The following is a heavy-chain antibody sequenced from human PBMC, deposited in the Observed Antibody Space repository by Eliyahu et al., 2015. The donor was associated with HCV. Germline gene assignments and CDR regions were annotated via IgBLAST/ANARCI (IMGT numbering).Heavy chain of an antibody. V-gene: IGHV3-23*01. Sequence: EVHLLESGGGLVQPGGSLRLSCAASGFTFNIYAMTWVRQAPGKGLEWVSAITSSGGNSYYADSAKGRFTISRDNSKNRLYLQMNSLRDDDTAIYYCAGGAAYSYGLYYFDIWGQGTLVTVSS. CDR1: GFTFNIYA. J-gene: IGHJ4*02. D-gene: IGHD5-18*01. CDR3: AGGAAYSYGLYYFDI. CDR2: ITSSGGNS.